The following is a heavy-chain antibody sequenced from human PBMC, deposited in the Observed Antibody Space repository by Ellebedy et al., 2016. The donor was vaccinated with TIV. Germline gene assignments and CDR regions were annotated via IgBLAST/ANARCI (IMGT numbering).Heavy chain of an antibody. Sequence: PGGSLRLSCAASGFIFSSYGMHWVRQAPGKGLEWVAIILNDGNDKYYADSVKGRFTISRDNSKNTVYLQINSLRAEDTAVYYCARGNRTFNPWGQGTLVTVSP. CDR2: ILNDGNDK. D-gene: IGHD1-14*01. CDR3: ARGNRTFNP. CDR1: GFIFSSYG. J-gene: IGHJ5*02. V-gene: IGHV3-33*05.